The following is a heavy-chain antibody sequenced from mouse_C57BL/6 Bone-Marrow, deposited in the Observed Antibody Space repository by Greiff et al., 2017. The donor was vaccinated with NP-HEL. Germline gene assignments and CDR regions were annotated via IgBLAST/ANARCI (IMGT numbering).Heavy chain of an antibody. Sequence: EVKLVESGPGLVKPSQSLSLTCSVTGYSITSGYYWNWIRQFPGNKLEWMGYISYDGSTNYNPSLKNRISITRDTSKNQFFLKLNSVTTEDTATYYCARSLLYYFDYWGQGTTLTVSS. V-gene: IGHV3-6*01. D-gene: IGHD2-10*01. CDR2: ISYDGST. CDR3: ARSLLYYFDY. CDR1: GYSITSGYY. J-gene: IGHJ2*01.